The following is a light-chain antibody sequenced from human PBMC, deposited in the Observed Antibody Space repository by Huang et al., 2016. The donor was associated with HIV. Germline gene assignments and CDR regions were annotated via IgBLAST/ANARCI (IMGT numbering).Light chain of an antibody. Sequence: DIQMTQSPSSLSASVGDRVTITCRASQGIGNSLAWYQQKPEKPPRLLLYATSRLESGLPSRFSGSGSGTHYTPTITTLQPEDIASYYCQQYQSIPWTFGQGTKVEIK. CDR2: ATS. CDR1: QGIGNS. V-gene: IGKV1-NL1*01. J-gene: IGKJ1*01. CDR3: QQYQSIPWT.